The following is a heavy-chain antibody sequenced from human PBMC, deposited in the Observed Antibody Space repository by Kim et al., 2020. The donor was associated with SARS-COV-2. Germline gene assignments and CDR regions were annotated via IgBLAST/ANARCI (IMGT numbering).Heavy chain of an antibody. CDR3: ARGGFSGGALDY. CDR1: GGSISSYY. V-gene: IGHV4-59*01. CDR2: IYYSGST. Sequence: SETLSLTCTVSGGSISSYYWSWIRQPPGKGLEWIGYIYYSGSTNYNPSLKSRVTISVDTSKNQFSLKLSSVTAADTAVYYCARGGFSGGALDYCGPGTLVTVSS. D-gene: IGHD3-10*01. J-gene: IGHJ4*02.